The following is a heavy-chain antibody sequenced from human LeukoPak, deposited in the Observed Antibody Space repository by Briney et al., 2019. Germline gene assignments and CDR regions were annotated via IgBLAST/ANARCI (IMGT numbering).Heavy chain of an antibody. CDR3: AKVRGTYSSGYFFDY. D-gene: IGHD6-19*01. CDR2: ISWNSGYI. Sequence: GRSLRLSCAASGFTFDNYAMHWVRQAPGKGLEWLSIISWNSGYIGYADSVKGRFTISRDSTKKSLDLQMNSLRAEDTAFYYCAKVRGTYSSGYFFDYWGQGTLVTVSS. V-gene: IGHV3-9*01. CDR1: GFTFDNYA. J-gene: IGHJ4*02.